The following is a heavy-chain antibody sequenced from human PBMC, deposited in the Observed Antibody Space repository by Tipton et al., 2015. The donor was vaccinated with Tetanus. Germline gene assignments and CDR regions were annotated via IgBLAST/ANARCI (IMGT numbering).Heavy chain of an antibody. Sequence: TLSLICIVSGGSMIGSGHYGAWVRQSPGKGLEWIGSLTYSGRTYYSPSLKSRVTMSVDTSKKDFSMRLGSVTAADTAIYYCARLREVVSRSGWAFDYWGQGILVSVSS. CDR2: LTYSGRT. V-gene: IGHV4-39*02. CDR3: ARLREVVSRSGWAFDY. D-gene: IGHD3-10*01. CDR1: GGSMIGSGHY. J-gene: IGHJ4*02.